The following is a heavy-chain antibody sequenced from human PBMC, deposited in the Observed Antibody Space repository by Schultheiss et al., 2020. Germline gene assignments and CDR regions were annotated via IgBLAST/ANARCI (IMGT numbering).Heavy chain of an antibody. V-gene: IGHV4-59*12. CDR1: GGSISSYY. D-gene: IGHD3-16*02. J-gene: IGHJ4*02. CDR2: IYYSGST. Sequence: SETLSLTCTVSGGSISSYYWSWIRQHPGKGLEWIGYIYYSGSTNYNPSLKSRVTMSIDTSKNQFSLKLSSVTAADTAVYYCARDMGLRLGELSLDYWGQGTLVTVSS. CDR3: ARDMGLRLGELSLDY.